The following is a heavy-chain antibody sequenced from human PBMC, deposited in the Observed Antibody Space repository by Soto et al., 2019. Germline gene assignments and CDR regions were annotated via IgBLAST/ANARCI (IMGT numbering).Heavy chain of an antibody. V-gene: IGHV4-30-4*08. CDR2: IYYTGFT. Sequence: KTSETLSLTCTVSGDSLSGGDYYWSWIRQPPGKGLEWIGDIYYTGFTFYNPSLKSRLTISLDSSKNQFSLRLNSVTAADTAVYFCARAYRINGWSDYFFDYWGQGTLVTVSS. CDR1: GDSLSGGDYY. J-gene: IGHJ4*02. D-gene: IGHD6-19*01. CDR3: ARAYRINGWSDYFFDY.